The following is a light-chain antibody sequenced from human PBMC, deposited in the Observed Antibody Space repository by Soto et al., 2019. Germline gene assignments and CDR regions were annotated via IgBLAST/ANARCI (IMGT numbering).Light chain of an antibody. V-gene: IGLV8-61*01. CDR3: VLYMGSAL. Sequence: QAVVTQEPSFPVSPGGTVTLTCGLGSGSVSTSYYPSWYQQTPGQAPRTLIYSTNTRSSGVPDRFSGSILGNKAALTITGAQADDESDYYCVLYMGSALFGGGTKLTVL. J-gene: IGLJ2*01. CDR1: SGSVSTSYY. CDR2: STN.